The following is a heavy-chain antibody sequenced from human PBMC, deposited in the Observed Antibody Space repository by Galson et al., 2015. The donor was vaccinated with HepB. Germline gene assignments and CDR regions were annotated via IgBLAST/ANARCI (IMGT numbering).Heavy chain of an antibody. CDR3: ARVADADYGDHTHFDY. CDR1: GFIFSDYY. V-gene: IGHV3-11*06. D-gene: IGHD4-17*01. Sequence: SLRLSCAASGFIFSDYYMSWVRQAPGKGLEWISYISGSTIYTNYAGSVKGRFTISRDNAKNSLYLHLNSVTAEDTAVYYCARVADADYGDHTHFDYWGQGT. J-gene: IGHJ4*02. CDR2: ISGSTIYT.